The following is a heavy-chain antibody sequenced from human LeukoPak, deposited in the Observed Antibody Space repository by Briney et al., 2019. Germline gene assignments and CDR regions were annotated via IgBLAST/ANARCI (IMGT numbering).Heavy chain of an antibody. J-gene: IGHJ5*02. CDR3: ATASIDSSGYIGGWFDP. CDR2: FDPEDGET. D-gene: IGHD3-22*01. CDR1: GYTLTELS. Sequence: GASVKVSCKVSGYTLTELSMHWVRQAPGKGIEWMGGFDPEDGETIYAQKYQGRVTMTEDTSTDTAYMELSSLRSEDTAVYYCATASIDSSGYIGGWFDPWSQGTLVTVSS. V-gene: IGHV1-24*01.